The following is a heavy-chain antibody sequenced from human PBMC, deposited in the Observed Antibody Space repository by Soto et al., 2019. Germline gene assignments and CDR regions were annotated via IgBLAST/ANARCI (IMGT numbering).Heavy chain of an antibody. CDR2: IFYSGST. Sequence: QVQLQESGPGLVKPSETLSLTCSVSGGSVSSGHYYWSWIRQPPGKGLEWIGYIFYSGSTNYNPSLKSRVTISVDSSKNQFYLRLISVTAADTAVYYCARDRGYGDYADAYWGHGILVTVSS. CDR3: ARDRGYGDYADAY. D-gene: IGHD4-17*01. CDR1: GGSVSSGHYY. J-gene: IGHJ4*01. V-gene: IGHV4-61*01.